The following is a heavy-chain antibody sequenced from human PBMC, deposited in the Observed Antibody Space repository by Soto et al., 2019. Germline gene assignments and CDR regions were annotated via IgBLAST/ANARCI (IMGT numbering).Heavy chain of an antibody. CDR1: GYSVGEIS. CDR3: AIDSVVSAPLGWLDP. V-gene: IGHV1-24*01. CDR2: YEPEDDKI. J-gene: IGHJ5*02. D-gene: IGHD2-21*01. Sequence: GASVKVSCKVSGYSVGEISMHWVRQSAGKGLEWMGGYEPEDDKIIYAQKFQGRVTMTEDTSTDTAYLELSNLNSDDTAIYFCAIDSVVSAPLGWLDPWGPGTLVTSPQ.